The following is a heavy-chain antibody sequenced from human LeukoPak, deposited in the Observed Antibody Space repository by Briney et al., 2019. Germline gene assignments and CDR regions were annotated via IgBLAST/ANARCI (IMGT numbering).Heavy chain of an antibody. J-gene: IGHJ5*02. D-gene: IGHD3-10*01. V-gene: IGHV3-33*01. CDR1: GFTFSIHG. CDR3: ARHLGTYGTGSRGLEP. Sequence: PGRSLRLSCAASGFTFSIHGMQWVRQAPGKGLEWVAVIWYDGAHKFYADSVKGRITISRDNSKNTLDLQINSLRAEHTAVYYCARHLGTYGTGSRGLEPWGQGTLVIVSP. CDR2: IWYDGAHK.